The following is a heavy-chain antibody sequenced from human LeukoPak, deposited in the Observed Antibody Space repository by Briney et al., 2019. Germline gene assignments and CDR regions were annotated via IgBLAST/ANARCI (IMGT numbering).Heavy chain of an antibody. CDR1: GGTFSSYA. CDR2: IIPIFGTA. CDR3: ARLCPTPNNHYDILTGRFSGAFDI. Sequence: SVKVSCKASGGTFSSYAISWVRQAPGQGLEWMGGIIPIFGTANYAQKFQGRVTITADKSTSTAYMELSSLRSEDTAVYYCARLCPTPNNHYDILTGRFSGAFDIWGQGTMVTVSS. J-gene: IGHJ3*02. D-gene: IGHD3-9*01. V-gene: IGHV1-69*06.